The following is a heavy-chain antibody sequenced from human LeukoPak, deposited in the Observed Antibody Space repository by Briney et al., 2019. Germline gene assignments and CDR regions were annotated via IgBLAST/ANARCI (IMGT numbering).Heavy chain of an antibody. V-gene: IGHV3-23*01. CDR1: GFTFSSYA. J-gene: IGHJ4*02. Sequence: GGSLRLSCAASGFTFSSYAMSWVRQAPGKGLEWVSAISGSGGSTYYADSVKGRFTISRDNSKNTLYLQMNSLRAEDTAVYYCAKDRRFGELLPYFDYWGQGTLVTVSS. CDR3: AKDRRFGELLPYFDY. D-gene: IGHD3-10*01. CDR2: ISGSGGST.